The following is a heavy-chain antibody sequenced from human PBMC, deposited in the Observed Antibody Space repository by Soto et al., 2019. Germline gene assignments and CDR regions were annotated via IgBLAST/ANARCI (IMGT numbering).Heavy chain of an antibody. CDR1: GYSFTNYW. V-gene: IGHV5-51*01. D-gene: IGHD3-3*01. Sequence: GESLKISCKGSGYSFTNYWIGWVRQMPGKGLEWMGMIYPDDSDTKYSPSFQGQVTFSADKSINTAYLQWSSLKASDTAIYYCARLEWLSLAAWFDPWGQGTMVTVSS. CDR3: ARLEWLSLAAWFDP. CDR2: IYPDDSDT. J-gene: IGHJ5*02.